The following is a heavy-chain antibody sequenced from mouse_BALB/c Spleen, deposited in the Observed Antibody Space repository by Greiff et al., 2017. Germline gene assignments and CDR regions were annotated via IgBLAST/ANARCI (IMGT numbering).Heavy chain of an antibody. CDR1: GYTFTSYY. Sequence: QVQLQQSGPELVKPGASVRISCKASGYTFTSYYIHWVKQRPGQGLEWIGWIYPGNVNTKYNEKFKGKATLTADKSSSTAYMQLSSLTSEDSAVYFCARDDYYGYWFAYWGQGTLVTVSA. V-gene: IGHV1S56*01. CDR2: IYPGNVNT. J-gene: IGHJ3*01. D-gene: IGHD1-2*01. CDR3: ARDDYYGYWFAY.